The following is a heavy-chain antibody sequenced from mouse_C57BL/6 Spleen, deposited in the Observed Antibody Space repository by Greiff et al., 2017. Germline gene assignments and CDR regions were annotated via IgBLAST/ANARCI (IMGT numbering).Heavy chain of an antibody. CDR2: INPSNGGT. J-gene: IGHJ2*01. V-gene: IGHV1-53*01. CDR1: GYTFTSYW. CDR3: SRCHFTVDYFDY. Sequence: QVQLQQPGPELVKPGASVKLSCKASGYTFTSYWMHWVKQRPGQGLEWIGNINPSNGGTNYNEKFKSKATLTVDKSSSTAYMQLSSLTSEDSAVYECSRCHFTVDYFDYWGQGTTLTVSS. D-gene: IGHD1-1*02.